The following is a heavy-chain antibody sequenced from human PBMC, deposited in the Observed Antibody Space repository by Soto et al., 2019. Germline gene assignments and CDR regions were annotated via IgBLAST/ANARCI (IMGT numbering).Heavy chain of an antibody. CDR1: GGSISSGGYY. CDR3: ARAGGGDKLAENWFDP. CDR2: IYYSGST. Sequence: SETLSLTCTVSGGSISSGGYYWSWIRQHPGKGLEWIGYIYYSGSTYYNPSLKSRVTISVDTSKNQFSLKLSSVTAADTAVYYCARAGGGDKLAENWFDPWGQGTLVTVSS. J-gene: IGHJ5*02. V-gene: IGHV4-31*03. D-gene: IGHD3-10*01.